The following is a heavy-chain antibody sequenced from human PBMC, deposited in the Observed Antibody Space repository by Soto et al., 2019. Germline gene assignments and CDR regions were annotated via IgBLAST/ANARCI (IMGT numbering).Heavy chain of an antibody. CDR1: GFTFRNYG. CDR2: ISYDGSNT. CDR3: AKGDLDTSMAMAFDY. Sequence: QVQLVESGGGVVQPGGSLRLSCAASGFTFRNYGLHWVRQAPGKGLEWVAVISYDGSNTYYTDSVKGRFTISRDNFQNTLYLQMDSLRTDDTAVYYCAKGDLDTSMAMAFDYWGQGTLVTVSS. D-gene: IGHD5-18*01. J-gene: IGHJ4*02. V-gene: IGHV3-30*18.